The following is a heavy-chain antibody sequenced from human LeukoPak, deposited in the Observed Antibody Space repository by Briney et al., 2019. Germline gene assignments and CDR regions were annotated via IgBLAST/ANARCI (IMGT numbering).Heavy chain of an antibody. V-gene: IGHV1-18*04. Sequence: ASVKVSCKASGYTFTGYSIHWVRQAPGQGLEWMGWISAYNGNTNYAQKLQGRVTMTTDTSTSTAYMELRSLRSDDTAVYYCASAWFGELPDYWGQGTLVTVSS. CDR2: ISAYNGNT. J-gene: IGHJ4*02. D-gene: IGHD3-10*01. CDR3: ASAWFGELPDY. CDR1: GYTFTGYS.